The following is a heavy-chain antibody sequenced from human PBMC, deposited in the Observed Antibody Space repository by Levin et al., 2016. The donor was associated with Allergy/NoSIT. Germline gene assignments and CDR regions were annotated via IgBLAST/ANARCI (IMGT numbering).Heavy chain of an antibody. Sequence: SETLSLTCTVSGGSISSYYWSWIRQPPGKGLEWIGYIYYSGSTNYNPSLKSRVTISVDTSKNQFSLKLSSVTAADTAVYYCARDRQWLGIDYWGQGTLVTVSS. CDR3: ARDRQWLGIDY. CDR2: IYYSGST. J-gene: IGHJ4*02. D-gene: IGHD6-19*01. CDR1: GGSISSYY. V-gene: IGHV4-59*01.